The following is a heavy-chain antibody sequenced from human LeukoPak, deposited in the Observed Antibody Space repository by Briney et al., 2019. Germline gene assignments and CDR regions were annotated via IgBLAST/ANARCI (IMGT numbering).Heavy chain of an antibody. D-gene: IGHD6-6*01. Sequence: PSETLSLTCTVSGGSISNSGYYWGWIRQPPGTGLEWIGSIYFSGSIYFNPSLKSRVTISVDTSKNQFSLKLSSVTAADTAEYYCARRSFYSSSSGFGYWGQGTLVTVSS. CDR2: IYFSGSI. CDR3: ARRSFYSSSSGFGY. CDR1: GGSISNSGYY. V-gene: IGHV4-39*01. J-gene: IGHJ4*02.